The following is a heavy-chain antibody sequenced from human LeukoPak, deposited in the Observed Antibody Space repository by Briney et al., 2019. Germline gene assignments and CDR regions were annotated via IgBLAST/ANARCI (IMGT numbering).Heavy chain of an antibody. CDR1: GFTFSSYG. Sequence: GGSLRLSCAASGFTFSSYGMHWVRQAPGKGLEWVAVIWYDGSNKYYADSVKGRFTISRDNSKNTLYLQMNSLRAEDTAVYYCARAIYGDYDTFDIWGQGTMVTVSS. CDR2: IWYDGSNK. D-gene: IGHD4-17*01. V-gene: IGHV3-33*01. J-gene: IGHJ3*02. CDR3: ARAIYGDYDTFDI.